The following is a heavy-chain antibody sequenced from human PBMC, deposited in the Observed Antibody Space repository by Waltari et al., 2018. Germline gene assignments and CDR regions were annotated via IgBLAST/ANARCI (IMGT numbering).Heavy chain of an antibody. V-gene: IGHV1-2*02. D-gene: IGHD1-26*01. Sequence: VQSGSEVKKPRSSVRVSCKASGNTCTDFNLHWFRQTPNQRFEWMGWFNPKKGDSESAANFLGRVTMSRDTSINTVYLDLSGLRSDDTAVYFCARDPGPIVGAPDLWGQGTLVTVFS. J-gene: IGHJ5*02. CDR3: ARDPGPIVGAPDL. CDR1: GNTCTDFN. CDR2: FNPKKGDS.